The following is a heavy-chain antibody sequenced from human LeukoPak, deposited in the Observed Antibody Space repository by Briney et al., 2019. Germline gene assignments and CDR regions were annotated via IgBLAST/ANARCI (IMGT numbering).Heavy chain of an antibody. J-gene: IGHJ6*03. V-gene: IGHV4-59*01. CDR2: IYYSGST. D-gene: IGHD3-10*01. Sequence: KPSETLSLTCTVSGGSISSYYWSWIRQPPGKGLEWIGYIYYSGSTNYNPSLKSRVTISVDTSKNQFSLKLSSVTAADTAVYYCARGDYGSGSYYPIWDYYYYMDVWGKGTTVTISS. CDR3: ARGDYGSGSYYPIWDYYYYMDV. CDR1: GGSISSYY.